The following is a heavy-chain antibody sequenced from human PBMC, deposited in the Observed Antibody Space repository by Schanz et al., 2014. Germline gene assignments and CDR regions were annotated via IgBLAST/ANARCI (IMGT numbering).Heavy chain of an antibody. J-gene: IGHJ4*02. V-gene: IGHV3-48*01. CDR3: MRDSFFAFDY. D-gene: IGHD3-3*01. CDR1: GLTFTSAW. Sequence: EVQLLESGGGLVKPGGSLRLSCATSGLTFTSAWMNWVRQAPGKGLEWVSYVSRSTPDIYYADSVKGRFTMSRDNAKNSVFLQMNSMRAEDTAVYYCMRDSFFAFDYWGQGTLVTVSS. CDR2: VSRSTPDI.